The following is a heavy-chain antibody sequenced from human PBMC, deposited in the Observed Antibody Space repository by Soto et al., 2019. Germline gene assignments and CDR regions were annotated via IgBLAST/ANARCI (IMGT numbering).Heavy chain of an antibody. D-gene: IGHD3-3*01. V-gene: IGHV4-4*07. CDR2: IYSSGTT. CDR1: GGSISGYY. J-gene: IGHJ5*02. CDR3: ARGQRFSDLFAL. Sequence: SSETLSLTCTVSGGSISGYYWTWIRQPAGKGLEWIGRIYSSGTTKYNPSLKSRVTMSLDTSKNQFSLRLSSVTATDTAVYYFARGQRFSDLFALSGPGSFVT.